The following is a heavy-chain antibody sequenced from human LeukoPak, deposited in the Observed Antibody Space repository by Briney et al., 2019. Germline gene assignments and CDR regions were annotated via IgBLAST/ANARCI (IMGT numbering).Heavy chain of an antibody. V-gene: IGHV1-69*06. CDR3: ARAVLRCSSTSCYGSWFDP. CDR1: GGTFSSYA. D-gene: IGHD2-2*01. J-gene: IGHJ5*02. CDR2: IIPIFGTA. Sequence: ASVKVSCKASGGTFSSYAISWVRQAPGQGLEWMGGIIPIFGTANYAQKFQGRVTITADKSTSTAYMELSSLRSDDTAVYYCARAVLRCSSTSCYGSWFDPWGQGTLVTVSS.